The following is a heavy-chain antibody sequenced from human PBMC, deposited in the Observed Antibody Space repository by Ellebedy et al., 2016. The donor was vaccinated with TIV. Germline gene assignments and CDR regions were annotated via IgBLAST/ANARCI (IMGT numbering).Heavy chain of an antibody. Sequence: SGPTLVKPTQTLTLTCTFSGFSLSTSGMCVSWIRQPPGKALEWLARIDWDDDKYYSTSLKSRLTISKDTSKSQVVLTMTNMDPVDTATYYCARTVLQQLVIKGIDYWGQGTLVTVSS. J-gene: IGHJ4*02. CDR1: GFSLSTSGMC. CDR2: IDWDDDK. CDR3: ARTVLQQLVIKGIDY. D-gene: IGHD6-13*01. V-gene: IGHV2-70*11.